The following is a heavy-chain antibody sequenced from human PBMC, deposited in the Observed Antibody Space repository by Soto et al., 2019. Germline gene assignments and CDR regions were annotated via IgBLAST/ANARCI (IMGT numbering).Heavy chain of an antibody. D-gene: IGHD3-9*01. Sequence: GASVKVSCKASGYTFTSYDINWVRQAPGQGLEWMGWMIPIIGTADYAQKFQGRVTITRNESTSTAYMELSSLRSEDTAVYYCARLLRYFDGNWFDPWGQGTLVTVSS. CDR1: GYTFTSYD. V-gene: IGHV1-69*05. J-gene: IGHJ5*02. CDR3: ARLLRYFDGNWFDP. CDR2: MIPIIGTA.